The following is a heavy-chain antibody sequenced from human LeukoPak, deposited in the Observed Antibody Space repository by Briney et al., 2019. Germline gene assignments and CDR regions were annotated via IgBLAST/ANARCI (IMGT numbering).Heavy chain of an antibody. Sequence: PSETLSLTCTVSGDSISSYYWSWIRQPPGKGLEWIGYIYYSGSTNYNPSLKSRVTISVDTSKNQFSLKLSSVTAADTAVYYCARTMVRGVRGAFDIWGQGTMVTVSS. CDR2: IYYSGST. CDR3: ARTMVRGVRGAFDI. V-gene: IGHV4-59*01. CDR1: GDSISSYY. J-gene: IGHJ3*02. D-gene: IGHD3-10*01.